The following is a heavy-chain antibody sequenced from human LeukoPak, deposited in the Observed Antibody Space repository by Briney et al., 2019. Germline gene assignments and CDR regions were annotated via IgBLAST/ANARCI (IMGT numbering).Heavy chain of an antibody. CDR3: ARRGRGYSYGLLDY. Sequence: ASVKVSCKASGYTFTSYDINWVRQATGQGLEWMGWMNPNSGNTGYAQKLQGRVTMTTDTSTSTAYMELRSLRSDDTAVYYCARRGRGYSYGLLDYWGQGTLVTVSS. CDR1: GYTFTSYD. V-gene: IGHV1-8*02. CDR2: MNPNSGNT. D-gene: IGHD5-18*01. J-gene: IGHJ4*02.